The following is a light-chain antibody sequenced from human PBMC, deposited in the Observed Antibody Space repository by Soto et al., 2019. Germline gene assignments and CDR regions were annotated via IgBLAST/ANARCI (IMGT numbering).Light chain of an antibody. CDR3: QQYYSTPLT. Sequence: DIVMTQSPNSLAVSLGERATLNCKSSQSVLYTSNNKNYLAWYQQKPRQPPKLLIYWASTRESGVPDRFSGSGSGTDFTLPISSLQAEDVAVYSCQQYYSTPLTFGGGTKVEIK. V-gene: IGKV4-1*01. CDR1: QSVLYTSNNKNY. CDR2: WAS. J-gene: IGKJ4*01.